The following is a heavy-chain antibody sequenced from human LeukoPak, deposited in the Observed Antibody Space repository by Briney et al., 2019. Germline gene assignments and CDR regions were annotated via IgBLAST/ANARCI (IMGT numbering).Heavy chain of an antibody. J-gene: IGHJ6*02. Sequence: SETLSLTCTVSGGSISSYYWSWIRQPPGKGLEWIGYIYYSGSTNCNPSLRSRVTISVDTTKNQFSLDLRSVTAADTAVYYCARGPHYHDSSGYSPSYSYAMDVWGQGTTVTVSS. D-gene: IGHD3-22*01. CDR2: IYYSGST. CDR1: GGSISSYY. CDR3: ARGPHYHDSSGYSPSYSYAMDV. V-gene: IGHV4-59*01.